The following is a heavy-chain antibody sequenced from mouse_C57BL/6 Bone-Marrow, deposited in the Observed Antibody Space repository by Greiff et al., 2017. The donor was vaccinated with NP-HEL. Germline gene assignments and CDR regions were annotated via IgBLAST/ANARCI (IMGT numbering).Heavy chain of an antibody. CDR2: TFYSGIT. V-gene: IGHV3-3*01. CDR3: AGLRRRLYYAMDY. Sequence: VQLKESGPSLVRPSQTLSLTCTVTGFSINSDCYWIWIRQFPGNKLEYIGYTFYSGITYYNPSLESRTYITRDTSKNQFSLKLSSVTTEDTATYYCAGLRRRLYYAMDYWGQGTSVTVSS. D-gene: IGHD2-12*01. CDR1: GFSINSDCY. J-gene: IGHJ4*01.